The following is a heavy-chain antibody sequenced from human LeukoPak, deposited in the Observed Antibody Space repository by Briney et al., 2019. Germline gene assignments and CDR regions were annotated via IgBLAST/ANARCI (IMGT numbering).Heavy chain of an antibody. V-gene: IGHV3-23*01. CDR2: ISGSGGST. CDR3: AKDVGLWFANDAFDI. CDR1: GFTFSSYA. Sequence: GALRLSCAASGFTFSSYAMSWVRQAPGKGLEWVSAISGSGGSTYYADSVKGRFTISRDNSKNTLYLQMNSLRAEDTAVYYCAKDVGLWFANDAFDIWGQGTMVTVSS. D-gene: IGHD3-10*01. J-gene: IGHJ3*02.